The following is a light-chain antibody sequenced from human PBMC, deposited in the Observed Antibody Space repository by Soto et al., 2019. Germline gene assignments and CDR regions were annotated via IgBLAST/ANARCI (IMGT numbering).Light chain of an antibody. CDR2: GNS. CDR1: SSNIGAGYD. CDR3: QSYDRSLSGVV. Sequence: QSVLTQPPSVSGAPGQRVTISCTGSSSNIGAGYDVHWYQQLPGTAHKLLIYGNSNRPSGVPDRFSGSKSGTSASLAITGIQAEDEADYYCQSYDRSLSGVVFGGGTKLTVL. J-gene: IGLJ2*01. V-gene: IGLV1-40*01.